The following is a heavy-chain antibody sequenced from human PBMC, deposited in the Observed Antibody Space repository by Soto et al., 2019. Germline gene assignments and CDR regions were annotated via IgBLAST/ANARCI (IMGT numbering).Heavy chain of an antibody. D-gene: IGHD3-3*01. J-gene: IGHJ5*02. CDR2: IYSSGST. CDR3: ARGQRFSDWFDP. V-gene: IGHV4-4*07. Sequence: TLSLTCTFTGGAISGYYWTWIRQSDGEGLEWIGRIYSSGSTNYNPSLKSRVTISLDTSMNYFSLRLSSVTAADTAVYYCARGQRFSDWFDPWGQGTLVTVSS. CDR1: GGAISGYY.